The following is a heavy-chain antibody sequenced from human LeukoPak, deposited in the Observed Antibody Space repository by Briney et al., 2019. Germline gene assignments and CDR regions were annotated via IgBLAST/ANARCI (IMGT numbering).Heavy chain of an antibody. CDR2: ISPYNGNT. CDR1: GYTFTTDG. Sequence: ASVKVSCKASGYTFTTDGINWGRQAPGRGLEWMAWISPYNGNTNYAQSLQGRVTVTTDTSTSTAYMELRSLRSDDTAVYYCARDNTGYNYGMDVWGQGTTVTVSS. D-gene: IGHD6-13*01. V-gene: IGHV1-18*04. CDR3: ARDNTGYNYGMDV. J-gene: IGHJ6*02.